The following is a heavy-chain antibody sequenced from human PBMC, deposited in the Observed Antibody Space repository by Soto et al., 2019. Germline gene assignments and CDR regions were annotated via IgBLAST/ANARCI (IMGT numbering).Heavy chain of an antibody. CDR3: ARAPGGYDSSGYHN. D-gene: IGHD3-22*01. J-gene: IGHJ4*02. CDR2: IYHSGST. V-gene: IGHV4-4*02. Sequence: QVQLQESGPGLVKPSGTLSLTCAVSGGSISSSNWWSWVRQPPGKGLEWIGEIYHSGSTNYNPSLKSRDTIPVDKSKNQFSLKLSSVTAADTAVYYWARAPGGYDSSGYHNWGQGTLVTVSS. CDR1: GGSISSSNW.